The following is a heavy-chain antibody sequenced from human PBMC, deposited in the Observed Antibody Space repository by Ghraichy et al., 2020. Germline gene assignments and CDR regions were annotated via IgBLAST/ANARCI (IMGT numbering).Heavy chain of an antibody. D-gene: IGHD2-15*01. CDR1: GFTFSSYG. J-gene: IGHJ6*02. CDR2: ISYDGSNK. CDR3: AKVQFDCSGGSCYSPYYYYGMDV. Sequence: GGSLRLSCAASGFTFSSYGMHWVRQAPGKGLEWVAVISYDGSNKYYADSVKGRFTISRDNSKNTLYLQMNSLRAEDTAVYYCAKVQFDCSGGSCYSPYYYYGMDVWGQGTTVTVSS. V-gene: IGHV3-30*18.